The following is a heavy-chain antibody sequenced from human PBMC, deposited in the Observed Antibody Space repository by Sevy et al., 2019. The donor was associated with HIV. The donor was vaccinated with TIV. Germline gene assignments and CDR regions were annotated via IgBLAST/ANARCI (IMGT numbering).Heavy chain of an antibody. V-gene: IGHV3-23*01. CDR1: GFTFSSYA. Sequence: GGSLRLSCAASGFTFSSYAISWVRQAPGKGLEWVSAISGSGGSTYYADSVKGRFTISRDNSKNTLYLQMNSLRAEDTAVYYCAKVRRDYYDSSGIFYYFDYWGQGTLVTVSS. CDR2: ISGSGGST. J-gene: IGHJ4*02. CDR3: AKVRRDYYDSSGIFYYFDY. D-gene: IGHD3-22*01.